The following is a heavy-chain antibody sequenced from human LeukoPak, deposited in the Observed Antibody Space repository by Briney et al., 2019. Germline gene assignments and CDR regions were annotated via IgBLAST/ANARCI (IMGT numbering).Heavy chain of an antibody. CDR3: ATDAQRGFDSSNSLQY. CDR2: IWSHVTHT. D-gene: IGHD4-11*01. V-gene: IGHV3-33*01. CDR1: GFTFNHYG. Sequence: GGSLRLSCVAPGFTFNHYGMHWVRQTPARVPNLVAVIWSHVTHTYYTDSLSGLFTIARVESGVGVYLQMKNLSPADTGVYYCATDAQRGFDSSNSLQYWGPGTPVTVST. J-gene: IGHJ4*02.